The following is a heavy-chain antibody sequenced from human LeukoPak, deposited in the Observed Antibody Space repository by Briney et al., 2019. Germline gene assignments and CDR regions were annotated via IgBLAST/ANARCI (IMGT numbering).Heavy chain of an antibody. CDR3: ARARIVVVPAAIASYYYYYGMDV. D-gene: IGHD2-2*01. CDR1: GGSISSYY. CDR2: IYTSGST. V-gene: IGHV4-4*07. Sequence: SETLSLTCTVSGGSISSYYWSWIRQPAGKGLEWIGRIYTSGSTNYNPSLKSRVTMSVDTSKNQFSLKLSSVTAADTAVYYCARARIVVVPAAIASYYYYYGMDVWGQGTTVTVSS. J-gene: IGHJ6*02.